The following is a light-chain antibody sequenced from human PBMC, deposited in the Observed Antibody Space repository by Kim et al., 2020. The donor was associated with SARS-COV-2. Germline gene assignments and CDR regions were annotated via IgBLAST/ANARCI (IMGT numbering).Light chain of an antibody. V-gene: IGLV1-36*01. J-gene: IGLJ2*01. CDR1: NSNIGNDA. Sequence: QSVLTQPPSMSEAPRQRVTVSCSGSNSNIGNDAVNWYQQLPGKAPKLLIYFDDLLPSGVSDRFSGSKSGTSASLAISGLQFEDEADYYCEAWDDSLSAYVFGGGTKLTVL. CDR3: EAWDDSLSAYV. CDR2: FDD.